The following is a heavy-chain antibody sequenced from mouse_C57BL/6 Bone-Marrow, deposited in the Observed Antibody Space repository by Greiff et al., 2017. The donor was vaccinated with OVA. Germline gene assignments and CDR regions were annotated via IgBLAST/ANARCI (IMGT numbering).Heavy chain of an antibody. CDR3: ARTGTGY. Sequence: EVQLQQSGPELVKPGASVKISCKASGYTFTDYYMNWVKQSHGKSLEWIGDINPNNGGTSYNQKFKGKATLTVDKSSSTAYMELRSLTSEDSAVYYCARTGTGYWGQGTSVTVSS. CDR1: GYTFTDYY. V-gene: IGHV1-26*01. D-gene: IGHD4-1*01. CDR2: INPNNGGT. J-gene: IGHJ4*01.